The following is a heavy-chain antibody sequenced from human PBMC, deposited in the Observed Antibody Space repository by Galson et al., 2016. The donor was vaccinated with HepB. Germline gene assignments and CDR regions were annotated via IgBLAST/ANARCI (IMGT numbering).Heavy chain of an antibody. CDR1: GLTFSNYT. Sequence: SLRLSCAASGLTFSNYTMNWVRQAPGKGLQWVSCISGCGGRTFYADSVKGRFTISRDNSKNTLYLQMNSLRAEDMALYHCAKRRGEEMTFFGMEHTKGNLWYFELWGRGTLVTVSS. D-gene: IGHD3-3*01. J-gene: IGHJ2*01. CDR3: AKRRGEEMTFFGMEHTKGNLWYFEL. CDR2: ISGCGGRT. V-gene: IGHV3-23*01.